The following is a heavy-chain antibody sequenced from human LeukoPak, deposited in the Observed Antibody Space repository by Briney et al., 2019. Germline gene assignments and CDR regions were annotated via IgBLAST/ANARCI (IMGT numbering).Heavy chain of an antibody. Sequence: PSETLSLTCAVYGGSFSGYYWSWIRQPPGKGLEWIGEINHSGSTNYNPSLKCRVTISVDTSKNQFSLELSSVTAADTAVYYCARGTHSYGRPIDYWGQGTLVTVSS. CDR2: INHSGST. CDR1: GGSFSGYY. CDR3: ARGTHSYGRPIDY. J-gene: IGHJ4*02. D-gene: IGHD5-18*01. V-gene: IGHV4-34*01.